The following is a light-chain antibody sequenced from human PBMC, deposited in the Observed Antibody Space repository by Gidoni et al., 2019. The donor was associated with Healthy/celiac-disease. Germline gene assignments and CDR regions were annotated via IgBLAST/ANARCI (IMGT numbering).Light chain of an antibody. Sequence: EIVLTQSPATLSLSPGERATLSCRASQSVSSYLAWYQQKPGQAPRLLIYDASNRATGIPARLSGSGSGTDFTLTISSLEPEDFAVYYCQQRTLFGQGTRLEIK. CDR1: QSVSSY. CDR3: QQRTL. J-gene: IGKJ5*01. CDR2: DAS. V-gene: IGKV3-11*01.